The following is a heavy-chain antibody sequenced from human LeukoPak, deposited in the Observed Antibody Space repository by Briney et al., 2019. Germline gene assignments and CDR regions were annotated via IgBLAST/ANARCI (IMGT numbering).Heavy chain of an antibody. V-gene: IGHV3-64*01. CDR3: ARGAYCSGGSCYMVSWFDP. CDR2: ISSNGGST. D-gene: IGHD2-15*01. J-gene: IGHJ5*02. CDR1: GFTFSSYA. Sequence: GGSLRLSCAASGFTFSSYAMHWVRQAPGKGMEYVSAISSNGGSTYYANSVKGRFTISRDNSKNTLYLQMGSLRAEDMAVYYCARGAYCSGGSCYMVSWFDPWGQGTLVTVSS.